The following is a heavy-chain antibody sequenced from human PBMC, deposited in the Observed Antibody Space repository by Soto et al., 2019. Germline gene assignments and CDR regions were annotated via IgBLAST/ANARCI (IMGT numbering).Heavy chain of an antibody. D-gene: IGHD3-22*01. J-gene: IGHJ3*02. CDR3: ARDYYDSSGYHAFDI. V-gene: IGHV1-69*13. CDR2: IIPIFGTA. CDR1: GGTFSSYA. Sequence: SVKVSCKASGGTFSSYAISWVRQAPGQGLEWMGGIIPIFGTANYAQKFQGRVTITADESTSTAYMELSSLRSEDTAVYYCARDYYDSSGYHAFDIWAQGTMVTVSS.